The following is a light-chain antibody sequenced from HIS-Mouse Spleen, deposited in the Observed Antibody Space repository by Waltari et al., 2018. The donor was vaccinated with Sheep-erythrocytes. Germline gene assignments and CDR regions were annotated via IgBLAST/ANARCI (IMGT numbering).Light chain of an antibody. CDR2: AAS. CDR1: QSISSY. Sequence: DIEIIQSPSSLSASVVDRATLTCRASQSISSYLNWYQQKPGKAPKLLIYAASSLQSGVPSRFSGSGSGTDFTLTISSLQPEDFATYYCQQSYSTPWTFGQGTKVEIK. V-gene: IGKV1-39*01. CDR3: QQSYSTPWT. J-gene: IGKJ1*01.